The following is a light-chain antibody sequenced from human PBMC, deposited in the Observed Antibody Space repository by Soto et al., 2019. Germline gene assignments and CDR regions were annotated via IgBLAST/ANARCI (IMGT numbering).Light chain of an antibody. CDR2: HAS. V-gene: IGKV1-5*01. Sequence: DIQMTQSPPTLSASVGDRVTITCRASQSISSWLAWYQHKPGKAPKLLIYHASTLESGVPSRFSGSGSGTEFTLTIHSLQPDDFATYYCQQYVSYFYSFGQGTKLEIK. CDR1: QSISSW. J-gene: IGKJ2*03. CDR3: QQYVSYFYS.